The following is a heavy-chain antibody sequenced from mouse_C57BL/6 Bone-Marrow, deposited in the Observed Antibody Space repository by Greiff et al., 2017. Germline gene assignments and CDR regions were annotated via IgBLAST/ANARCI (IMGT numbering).Heavy chain of an antibody. J-gene: IGHJ3*01. D-gene: IGHD2-3*01. Sequence: EVQLQQSGAELVRPGASVKLSCTASGFNIKDDYMHWVKQRPEQGLEWIGWIDPENGDTEYASKFQGKATITADTSSNTAYLQLSSLTSEDTAVYYCTTRDGCGRCAYWGQGTLVTVSA. V-gene: IGHV14-4*01. CDR2: IDPENGDT. CDR3: TTRDGCGRCAY. CDR1: GFNIKDDY.